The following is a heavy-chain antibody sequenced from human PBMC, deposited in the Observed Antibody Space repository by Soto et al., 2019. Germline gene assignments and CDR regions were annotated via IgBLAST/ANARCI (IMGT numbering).Heavy chain of an antibody. D-gene: IGHD4-4*01. CDR3: AKLQPPGWIDA. Sequence: QVRLQESGPGLVKPSETLSLTCSVSGDSVTRANAYWIWLRQAPGKGLEWIGYLYNSGSTNYNPSLRSRVPLSLDTSKNQFSVNLTSVTTADSAIYYCAKLQPPGWIDAWGHGTLVAVS. V-gene: IGHV4-61*01. CDR1: GDSVTRANAY. CDR2: LYNSGST. J-gene: IGHJ5*01.